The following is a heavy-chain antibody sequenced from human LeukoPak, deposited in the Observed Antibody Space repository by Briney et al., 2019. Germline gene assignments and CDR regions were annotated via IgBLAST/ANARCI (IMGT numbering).Heavy chain of an antibody. V-gene: IGHV3-23*01. CDR2: ISGSGGST. CDR3: ARDLRRETYNSDSSEYVQR. Sequence: PGGSLRLSCAASGFTFSSYAMSWVRQAPGKGLEWVSAISGSGGSTYYADSVKGRFTISRDNAENSLYLHMDSLRAEDTAVYYCARDLRRETYNSDSSEYVQRWGQGTLVIVSS. CDR1: GFTFSSYA. J-gene: IGHJ1*01. D-gene: IGHD3-22*01.